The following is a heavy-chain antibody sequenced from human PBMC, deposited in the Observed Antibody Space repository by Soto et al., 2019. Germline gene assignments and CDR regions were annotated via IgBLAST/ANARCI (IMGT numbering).Heavy chain of an antibody. CDR3: ARVRGIAAAGTWWFDP. V-gene: IGHV4-4*07. CDR1: GGSISSYY. CDR2: IYTSGST. D-gene: IGHD6-13*01. Sequence: SETVSLTCTVSGGSISSYYWSWSRQPAGKGLERIGRIYTSGSTNYHPSLESRVTMSVDTSKNQFSRKLSSVTAADTAVYYCARVRGIAAAGTWWFDPWGQGTRVT. J-gene: IGHJ5*02.